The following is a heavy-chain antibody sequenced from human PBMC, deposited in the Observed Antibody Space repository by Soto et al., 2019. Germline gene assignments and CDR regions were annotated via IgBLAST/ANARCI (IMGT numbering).Heavy chain of an antibody. CDR1: GGSISSSSYY. D-gene: IGHD3-3*01. CDR3: ASLKTITIFGVVIIERDY. CDR2: IYYSGST. V-gene: IGHV4-39*01. Sequence: QLQLQESGPGLVKPSETLSLTCTVSGGSISSSSYYWGWIRQPPGKGLEWIGSIYYSGSTYYNPSLKSRVTISVDTSKNQFSLKLSSVTAADTAVYYCASLKTITIFGVVIIERDYWGQGTLVTVSS. J-gene: IGHJ4*02.